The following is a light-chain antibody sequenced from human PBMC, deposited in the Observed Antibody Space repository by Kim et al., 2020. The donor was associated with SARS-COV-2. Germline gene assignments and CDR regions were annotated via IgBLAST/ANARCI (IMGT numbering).Light chain of an antibody. Sequence: AAVGDRVTITGRASKDIRNDLGWYQQNPGRAPKRLNYGASSLQSGVPSRFSGSGAGTELTLTISSLQPEDFATYFCLQHNTYPITFGQGTRLEIK. J-gene: IGKJ5*01. V-gene: IGKV1-17*01. CDR3: LQHNTYPIT. CDR2: GAS. CDR1: KDIRND.